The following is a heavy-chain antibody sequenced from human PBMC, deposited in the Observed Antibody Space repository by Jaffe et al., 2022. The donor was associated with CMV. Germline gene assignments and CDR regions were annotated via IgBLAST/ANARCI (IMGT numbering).Heavy chain of an antibody. CDR2: FDPEHGET. D-gene: IGHD3-10*01. CDR3: ARGSYSGGKWKVFFDY. CDR1: GYTFIGLS. Sequence: QVQLVQSGSEVKNPGASVKVSCTVSGYTFIGLSMHWVRQTPGNGLEWMGGFDPEHGETVYAQRFQGRVALTEDTSTDTAYMELTSLSPEDTAVYYCARGSYSGGKWKVFFDYWGQGSLVIVSS. J-gene: IGHJ4*02. V-gene: IGHV1-24*01.